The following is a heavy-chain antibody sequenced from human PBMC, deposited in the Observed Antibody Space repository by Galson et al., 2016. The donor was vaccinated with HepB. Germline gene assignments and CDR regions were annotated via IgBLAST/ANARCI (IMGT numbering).Heavy chain of an antibody. CDR1: GFTFSHAW. J-gene: IGHJ4*02. V-gene: IGHV3-21*01. CDR2: ISYSSSYM. Sequence: SLRLSCAASGFTFSHAWMNWVRQAPGKGLEWVSSISYSSSYMPYADAVKGRFTISRDNAKNSLYLQMNSLGAEDTAVYFCARDRGGGAPKLVIFDYWGQGTLVTVSS. D-gene: IGHD3-16*01. CDR3: ARDRGGGAPKLVIFDY.